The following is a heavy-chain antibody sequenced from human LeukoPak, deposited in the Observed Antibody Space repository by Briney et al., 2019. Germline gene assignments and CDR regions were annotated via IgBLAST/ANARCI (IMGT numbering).Heavy chain of an antibody. Sequence: GASVNLSFTSSVYTFTISGINWGRKPPPQGLEWMGWMNPNSGSRGYSKQSQGSVTITRNTSISTAYMELSSLRSEDTAVYYCARGRDEVVAAAMGYYYYMDVWGKGTTVTVSS. V-gene: IGHV1-8*03. J-gene: IGHJ6*03. CDR2: MNPNSGSR. CDR3: ARGRDEVVAAAMGYYYYMDV. D-gene: IGHD2-2*01. CDR1: VYTFTISG.